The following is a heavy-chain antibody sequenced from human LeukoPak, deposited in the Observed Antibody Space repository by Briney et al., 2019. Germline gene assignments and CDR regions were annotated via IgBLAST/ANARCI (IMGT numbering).Heavy chain of an antibody. D-gene: IGHD4-11*01. J-gene: IGHJ4*02. Sequence: GASVKASCKASGYTFTSYYMHCVRQAAGQGLEWMGIINPSGGSTSYAQKFQGRITMTRDMSTSTVYMELSSLRSEDTAVYYCARDFGYADYSNYLPGYWGQGTLVTVSS. CDR3: ARDFGYADYSNYLPGY. CDR2: INPSGGST. V-gene: IGHV1-46*01. CDR1: GYTFTSYY.